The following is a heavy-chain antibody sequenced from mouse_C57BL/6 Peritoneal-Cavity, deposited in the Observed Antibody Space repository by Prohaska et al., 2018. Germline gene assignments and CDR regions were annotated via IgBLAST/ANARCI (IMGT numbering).Heavy chain of an antibody. J-gene: IGHJ3*01. V-gene: IGHV1-50*01. CDR3: ASWDEAY. CDR2: IDPSDSYT. D-gene: IGHD4-1*01. Sequence: QVQLQQPGAELVKPGASVKLSCKASGYTFTSYWMQWVKQRPGQGLEWIGEIDPSDSYTNYNQEFKGNATLTVDTSSSTAYMHLSSLTSEDSAVYYCASWDEAYWSRGIKVNVSA. CDR1: GYTFTSYW.